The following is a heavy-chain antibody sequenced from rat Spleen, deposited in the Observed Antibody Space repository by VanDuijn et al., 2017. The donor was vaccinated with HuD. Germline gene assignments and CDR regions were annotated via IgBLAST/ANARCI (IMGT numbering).Heavy chain of an antibody. J-gene: IGHJ2*01. Sequence: EVQLVESGGGLVQPGRSLKLSCAASGFTFSDYNMAWVRQAPKKGLEWVATIVYDSSRAYYRDSVKGRFTFSRDNTKSTLYLQIDSLRSEDTATYYCATRDGGYPHWGQGVMVTVSS. D-gene: IGHD1-11*01. CDR3: ATRDGGYPH. CDR2: IVYDSSRA. CDR1: GFTFSDYN. V-gene: IGHV5S10*01.